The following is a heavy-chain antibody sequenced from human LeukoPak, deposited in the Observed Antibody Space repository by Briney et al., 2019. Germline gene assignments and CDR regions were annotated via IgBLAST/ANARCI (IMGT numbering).Heavy chain of an antibody. CDR2: IKQDGSEK. CDR3: AKDEGIAGRPRGLDY. D-gene: IGHD6-13*01. CDR1: GFTFSKHW. V-gene: IGHV3-7*01. Sequence: GGSLRLSCVASGFTFSKHWMSWVRQAPGKGLEWVANIKQDGSEKYYVDSVKGRFTISRDNAKNSLYVQMNSLRAEDTAVYYCAKDEGIAGRPRGLDYWGQGTLVTVSS. J-gene: IGHJ4*02.